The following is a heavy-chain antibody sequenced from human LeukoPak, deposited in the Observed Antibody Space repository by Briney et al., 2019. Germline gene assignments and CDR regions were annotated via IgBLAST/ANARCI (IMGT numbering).Heavy chain of an antibody. CDR2: ISYDGRNK. CDR3: ARVTGLELQACDY. J-gene: IGHJ4*02. V-gene: IGHV3-30*04. CDR1: GFTFSSYS. Sequence: PGRSLRLFCAASGFTFSSYSMHWVRQAPGKGLEWVAVISYDGRNKYYADSVKGRFTISRDNSKNTLYLQMNSLRAEDTAVYYCARVTGLELQACDYWGQGTLVTVSS. D-gene: IGHD1-7*01.